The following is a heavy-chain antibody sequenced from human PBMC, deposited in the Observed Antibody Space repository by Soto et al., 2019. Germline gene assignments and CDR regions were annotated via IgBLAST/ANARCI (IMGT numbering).Heavy chain of an antibody. CDR1: GGSISSYY. J-gene: IGHJ5*02. CDR2: IYYSGST. CDR3: ARENTMVRGVITDNWFDP. Sequence: SETLSLICTVSGGSISSYYWSWTRQPPGKGLELIGYIYYSGSTNYNPSLKSRVTISVDTSKNQISLKLSSVTAADTAVYYCARENTMVRGVITDNWFDPWGQGTMVTVSS. V-gene: IGHV4-59*01. D-gene: IGHD3-10*01.